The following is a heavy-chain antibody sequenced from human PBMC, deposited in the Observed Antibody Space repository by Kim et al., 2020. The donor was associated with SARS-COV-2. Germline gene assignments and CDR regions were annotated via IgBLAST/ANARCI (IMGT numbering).Heavy chain of an antibody. J-gene: IGHJ5*02. Sequence: PSLKSRVTIAVDTSKNQFSLKRSSVTAADTAVYYCARGRRITIFTNWCDPWGQGTLVTVSS. V-gene: IGHV4-31*02. CDR3: ARGRRITIFTNWCDP. D-gene: IGHD3-9*01.